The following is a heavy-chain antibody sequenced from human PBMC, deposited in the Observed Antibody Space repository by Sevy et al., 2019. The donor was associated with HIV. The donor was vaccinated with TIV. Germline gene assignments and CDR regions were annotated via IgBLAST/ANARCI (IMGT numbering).Heavy chain of an antibody. Sequence: SETLSITCAISGDSVSSNSATWNWIRQSPSRGLEWLGRTYYRSKWYNNYAVSVKSRITINPDTSRNQFSLLLKSVTPEDTAVYYCASLSAGYWGQGTLVTVSS. CDR2: TYYRSKWYN. CDR1: GDSVSSNSAT. V-gene: IGHV6-1*01. CDR3: ASLSAGY. J-gene: IGHJ4*01.